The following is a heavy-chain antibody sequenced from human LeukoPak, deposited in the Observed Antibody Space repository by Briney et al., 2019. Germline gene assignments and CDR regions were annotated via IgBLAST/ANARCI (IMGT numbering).Heavy chain of an antibody. V-gene: IGHV4-34*01. CDR1: GGSFSGYY. Sequence: SETLSLTCAVYGGSFSGYYWSWIRQPPGKGLEWIGEINHSGSTNYNPSLKSRVTISVDTSKNQFSLKLSSVTAADTAVYYCARPAYYYDSSGYYGGDYWGQGTLVTDSS. D-gene: IGHD3-22*01. J-gene: IGHJ4*02. CDR2: INHSGST. CDR3: ARPAYYYDSSGYYGGDY.